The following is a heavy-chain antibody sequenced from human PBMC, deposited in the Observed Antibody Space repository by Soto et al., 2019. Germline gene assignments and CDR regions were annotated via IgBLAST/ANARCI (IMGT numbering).Heavy chain of an antibody. D-gene: IGHD2-2*01. V-gene: IGHV3-9*01. CDR1: GFTFDDYA. CDR3: TKGPRSAYQVLYYLDY. CDR2: ISWNSGSI. Sequence: PGGSLRLSCAASGFTFDDYAMHWFRQAPGKGLEWVSGISWNSGSIDYADSVKGRFTISRDNAKNSLFLQMNSLRAEDTALYYCTKGPRSAYQVLYYLDYWGQGTLVTVSS. J-gene: IGHJ4*02.